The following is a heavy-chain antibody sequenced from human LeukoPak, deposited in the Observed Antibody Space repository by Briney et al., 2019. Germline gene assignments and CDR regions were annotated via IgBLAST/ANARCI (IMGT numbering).Heavy chain of an antibody. D-gene: IGHD3-22*01. Sequence: SETLSLTCTVSGGSISSYYWSWIRQPPGKGLEWIGYIYYSGSTNYNPSLKSRVTISVDTSKNQFSLKLSSVTAADTAVYYCARDLTYYDSSGYSTDFWGQGTLVTVSS. CDR2: IYYSGST. CDR1: GGSISSYY. V-gene: IGHV4-59*01. J-gene: IGHJ4*02. CDR3: ARDLTYYDSSGYSTDF.